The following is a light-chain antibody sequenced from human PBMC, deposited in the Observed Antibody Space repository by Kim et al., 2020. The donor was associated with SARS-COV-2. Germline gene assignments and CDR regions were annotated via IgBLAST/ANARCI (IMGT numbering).Light chain of an antibody. Sequence: ETVLTQSPATLSLSPADRATLSCRASQSVSSNLAWYQQKAGQAPRLLVYGASTRATGIPARFSGSWSGTEFTLTISSLQSEDFAVYYCQQYNNWPFTFGGGTKVDIK. CDR2: GAS. CDR1: QSVSSN. V-gene: IGKV3-15*01. J-gene: IGKJ4*01. CDR3: QQYNNWPFT.